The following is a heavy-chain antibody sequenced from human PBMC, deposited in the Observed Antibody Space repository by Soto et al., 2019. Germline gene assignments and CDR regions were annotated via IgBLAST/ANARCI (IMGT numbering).Heavy chain of an antibody. V-gene: IGHV1-69*13. CDR3: ARDPRLYGGNAFDY. CDR1: GGTFSSYA. Sequence: GASVKVSCKASGGTFSSYAISWVRQAPGQGLEWMGGIIPIFGTANYAQKFQGRVTITADESTSTAYMELSSLRSEDTAVYYCARDPRLYGGNAFDYWGQGTLVTVSS. CDR2: IIPIFGTA. D-gene: IGHD4-17*01. J-gene: IGHJ4*02.